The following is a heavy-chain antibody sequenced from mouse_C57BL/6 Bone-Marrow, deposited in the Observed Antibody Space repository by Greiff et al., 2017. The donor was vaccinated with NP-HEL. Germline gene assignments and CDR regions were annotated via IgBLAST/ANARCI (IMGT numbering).Heavy chain of an antibody. D-gene: IGHD1-1*01. Sequence: VQLKESGPELVKPGASVKISCKASGYSFTGYYMNWVKQSPEKSLEWIGEINPSTGGTTYNQKFKAKATLTVDKSSSTAYMQLKSLTSEDSAVYYCARDGSSYAGYFDVWGTGTTVTVSS. J-gene: IGHJ1*03. V-gene: IGHV1-42*01. CDR2: INPSTGGT. CDR3: ARDGSSYAGYFDV. CDR1: GYSFTGYY.